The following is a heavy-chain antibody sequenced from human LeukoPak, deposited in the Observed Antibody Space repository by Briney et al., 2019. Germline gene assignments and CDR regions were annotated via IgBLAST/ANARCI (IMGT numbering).Heavy chain of an antibody. Sequence: PSETLSLTCAVYGASFSGYYWSWIRQPPGKGLEWIGEVTHSGSTNHNPSLKSRVTISVDTSKKQFSLKLTSVTATDTAVYYCARGRDGYINYWGQGTLVTVSS. CDR3: ARGRDGYINY. CDR1: GASFSGYY. CDR2: VTHSGST. J-gene: IGHJ4*01. V-gene: IGHV4-34*01. D-gene: IGHD5-24*01.